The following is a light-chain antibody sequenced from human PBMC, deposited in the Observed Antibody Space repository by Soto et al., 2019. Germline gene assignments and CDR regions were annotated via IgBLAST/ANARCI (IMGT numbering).Light chain of an antibody. CDR1: QTIRSY. CDR2: AAS. J-gene: IGKJ1*01. V-gene: IGKV1-39*01. CDR3: QQSYSTPQT. Sequence: DIQMTQSPSSLSASVEERVTIPSRESQTIRSYLNWYQQKPGKAPKLLIYAASSLQSGVPSRFSGSGSGTDFTLTISSLQPEDFATYYCQQSYSTPQTFGQGTKVEIK.